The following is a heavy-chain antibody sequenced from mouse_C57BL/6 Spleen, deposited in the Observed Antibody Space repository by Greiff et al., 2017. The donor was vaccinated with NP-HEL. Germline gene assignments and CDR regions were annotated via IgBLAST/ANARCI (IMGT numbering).Heavy chain of an antibody. CDR1: GFNIKDYY. Sequence: EVQLQQSGAELVKPGASVKLSCTASGFNIKDYYMHWVKQRTEQGLEWIGRIDPEDGETKYAPNFQGKATITADTSSNTAYLQLSSLTSEDTAVYYCAREEELDYWGQGTTLTVSS. V-gene: IGHV14-2*01. J-gene: IGHJ2*01. CDR2: IDPEDGET. CDR3: AREEELDY.